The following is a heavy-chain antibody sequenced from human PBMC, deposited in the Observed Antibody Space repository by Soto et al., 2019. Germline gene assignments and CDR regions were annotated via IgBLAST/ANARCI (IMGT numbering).Heavy chain of an antibody. CDR2: IIPILGIA. Sequence: SVKVSCKASGGTFSSYTISWVRQAPGQGLEWMGRIIPILGIANYAQKFQGRVTITADKSTSTAYMELSSLRSEDTAVYYCAREGYQLLWLPGSGSIDNYYYYYMDVWGKGTTVTVSS. CDR3: AREGYQLLWLPGSGSIDNYYYYYMDV. V-gene: IGHV1-69*04. J-gene: IGHJ6*03. CDR1: GGTFSSYT. D-gene: IGHD3-10*01.